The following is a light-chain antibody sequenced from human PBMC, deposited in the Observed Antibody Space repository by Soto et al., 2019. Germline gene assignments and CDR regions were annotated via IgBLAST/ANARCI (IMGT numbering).Light chain of an antibody. V-gene: IGLV2-8*01. J-gene: IGLJ1*01. CDR1: SSDVGGYNY. CDR3: SSYSGTNYHYV. CDR2: EVS. Sequence: QSVMTQPPSASGYFGQTVTISCTGTSSDVGGYNYVSWYQQHPGKAPKLMIYEVSERPSGVPDRFSGSKSGNTASLTVSGLQADNEANYYCSSYSGTNYHYVFGTGTKFTVL.